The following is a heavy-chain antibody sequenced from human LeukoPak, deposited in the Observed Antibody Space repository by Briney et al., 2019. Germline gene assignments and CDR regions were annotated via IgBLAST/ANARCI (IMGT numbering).Heavy chain of an antibody. CDR3: AKRLSSTSGCFEY. CDR2: ISGSGDNT. D-gene: IGHD6-19*01. CDR1: GFTFGSYS. V-gene: IGHV3-23*01. Sequence: GGSLRLSCAASGFTFGSYSMAWVRQAPGKGLEWVSVISGSGDNTHYSDSVKGRFTISRDNSKNTLFLQMNSLRVEDTAKYYCAKRLSSTSGCFEYWGQGTPVTVSS. J-gene: IGHJ4*02.